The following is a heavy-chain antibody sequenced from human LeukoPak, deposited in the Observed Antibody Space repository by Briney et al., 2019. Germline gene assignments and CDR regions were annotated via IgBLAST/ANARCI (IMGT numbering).Heavy chain of an antibody. V-gene: IGHV4-34*01. CDR3: ARGPIVADTGYFDA. J-gene: IGHJ4*02. Sequence: PSETLSLTCAVHGGSFSSYHWSWIRQPPGKGLEWIGEINPGGSANHNPSLKGRVTISLDTSKNQFSLNLNSVTAADTAVYFCARGPIVADTGYFDAWGQGALVTVSS. CDR2: INPGGSA. CDR1: GGSFSSYH. D-gene: IGHD5-12*01.